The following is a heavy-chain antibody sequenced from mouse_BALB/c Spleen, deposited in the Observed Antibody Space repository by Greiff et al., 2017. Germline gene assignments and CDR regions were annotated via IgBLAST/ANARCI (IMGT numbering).Heavy chain of an antibody. CDR1: GFTFSSFG. CDR2: ISSGSSTI. CDR3: ARRGYYYGSSPYWYFDV. Sequence: EVKLMESGGGLVQPGGSRKLSCAASGFTFSSFGMHWVRQAPEKGLEWVAYISSGSSTIYYADTVKGRFTISRDNPKNTLFLQMTSLRSEDTAMYYCARRGYYYGSSPYWYFDVWGAGTTVTVSS. D-gene: IGHD1-1*01. V-gene: IGHV5-17*02. J-gene: IGHJ1*01.